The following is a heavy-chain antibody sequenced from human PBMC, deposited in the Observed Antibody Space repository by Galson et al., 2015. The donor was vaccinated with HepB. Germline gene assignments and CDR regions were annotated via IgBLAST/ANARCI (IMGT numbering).Heavy chain of an antibody. D-gene: IGHD2-15*01. V-gene: IGHV1-2*02. CDR2: INPNTGGT. Sequence: SCKASGYTFTGYYIHWVRQAPGQGLEWMGFINPNTGGTNFAQKLQGRVTMTRDTSISTAYMELNSLRSDDTAVYYCARYCSGGTCYLLAEAFDIWGQGTMVTVSS. J-gene: IGHJ3*02. CDR1: GYTFTGYY. CDR3: ARYCSGGTCYLLAEAFDI.